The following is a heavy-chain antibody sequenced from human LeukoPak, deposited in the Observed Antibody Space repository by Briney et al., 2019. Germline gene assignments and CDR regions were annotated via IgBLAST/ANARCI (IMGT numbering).Heavy chain of an antibody. D-gene: IGHD6-19*01. V-gene: IGHV3-64*02. J-gene: IGHJ4*02. CDR2: ISSNGGST. CDR1: GFTFSSYG. CDR3: ARSSGWYDY. Sequence: PGGSLRLSCAASGFTFSSYGMHWVRQAPGKGLEYVSAISSNGGSTYYADSVKGRFTISRDNSKNTLYLQMGSLRAEDMAVYYCARSSGWYDYWGQGTLVTVSS.